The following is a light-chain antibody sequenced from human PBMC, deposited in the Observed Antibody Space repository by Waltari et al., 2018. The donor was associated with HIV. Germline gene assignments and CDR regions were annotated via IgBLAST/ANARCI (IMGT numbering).Light chain of an antibody. CDR2: RNN. CDR1: SSNTGRNY. J-gene: IGLJ1*01. V-gene: IGLV1-47*01. CDR3: AAWDDSLNSFV. Sequence: QSVLTQPPSESATPGQRVTISCSGGSSNTGRNYVYWYQQIPGTAPKLLIYRNNQRPSRFPDRFSGSKSGTSASLAISGLQSEDEADYYCAAWDDSLNSFVFGTGTRVTVL.